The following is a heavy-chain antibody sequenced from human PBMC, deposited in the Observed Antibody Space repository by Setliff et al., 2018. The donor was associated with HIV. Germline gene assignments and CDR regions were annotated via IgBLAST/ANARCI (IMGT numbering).Heavy chain of an antibody. CDR1: GASFSGYY. CDR3: ASRIYYYDSSRVLREEGFDP. V-gene: IGHV4-34*01. J-gene: IGHJ5*02. CDR2: INLSRST. Sequence: SETLSLTCAVYGASFSGYYWSWIRQPPGKGLEWIGEINLSRSTDYNPSLKSRVTVSLDTSKNQFSLSLTSVADADTAVYYCASRIYYYDSSRVLREEGFDPWGQGTLVTVSS. D-gene: IGHD3-22*01.